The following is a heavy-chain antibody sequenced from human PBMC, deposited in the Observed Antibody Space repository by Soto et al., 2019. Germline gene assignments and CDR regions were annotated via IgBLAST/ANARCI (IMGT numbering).Heavy chain of an antibody. CDR2: INAGNGNT. J-gene: IGHJ4*02. CDR3: ARGIAPYYFDY. CDR1: GYTFTSYA. Sequence: ASVKVSCKATGYTFTSYAMHWVRQAPGQRLEWMGWINAGNGNTKYSQKFQGRVTITRDTSASTAYMELSSLRSEDTAVYYCARGIAPYYFDYWGQGTLVTVSS. V-gene: IGHV1-3*01. D-gene: IGHD6-13*01.